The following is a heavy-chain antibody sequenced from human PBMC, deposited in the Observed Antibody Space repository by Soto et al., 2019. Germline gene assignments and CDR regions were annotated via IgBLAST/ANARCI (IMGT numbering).Heavy chain of an antibody. J-gene: IGHJ5*02. CDR2: ISAYNGNT. D-gene: IGHD2-21*01. V-gene: IGHV1-18*01. Sequence: ALVKVSFKASGYTFSRYGIMWVRQAPGQGLEWMGWISAYNGNTNSAEKLRGRLTMTTDASTTTAYMELRSLRSDDTAIYYCARDQGFRVVINSNWFDPWGQGTLVTVSS. CDR3: ARDQGFRVVINSNWFDP. CDR1: GYTFSRYG.